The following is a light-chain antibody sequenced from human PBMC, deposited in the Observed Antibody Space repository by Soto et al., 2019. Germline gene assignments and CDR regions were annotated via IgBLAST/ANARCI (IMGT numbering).Light chain of an antibody. V-gene: IGKV1-27*01. J-gene: IGKJ4*01. Sequence: DIQMTQSPSSLSASVGDRVTITCRASQAIYNYLAWYQQKPGKVPTLLLSAASTLQSGVPSRFSGSGSGTDFTLTISSLHPEDVATYYCQKFSAVPTFGGGTKVEI. CDR1: QAIYNY. CDR2: AAS. CDR3: QKFSAVPT.